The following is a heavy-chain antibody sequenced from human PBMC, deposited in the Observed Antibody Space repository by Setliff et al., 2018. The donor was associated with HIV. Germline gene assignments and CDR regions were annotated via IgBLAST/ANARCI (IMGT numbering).Heavy chain of an antibody. CDR2: IYYSGST. D-gene: IGHD3-3*01. J-gene: IGHJ6*03. V-gene: IGHV4-59*01. CDR1: GGSISSYS. CDR3: ARSPPTTFWSGYTYYYYMDV. Sequence: PSETLSLTCTVSGGSISSYSWSWIRQPPGKGLEWIGYIYYSGSTNYNPSLKGRVTISVDTSKNQFSLKLNSVTAADTAVYYCARSPPTTFWSGYTYYYYMDVWGKGTTVTVSS.